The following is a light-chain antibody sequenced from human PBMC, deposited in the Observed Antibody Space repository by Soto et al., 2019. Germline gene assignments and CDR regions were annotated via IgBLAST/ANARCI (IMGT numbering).Light chain of an antibody. CDR3: CSFAGSTPS. J-gene: IGLJ2*01. CDR1: SSDIGNYNL. Sequence: QSVLTQPASVSGSPGQSITISCTGTSSDIGNYNLVSWYQQHPGKAPKLIIYEGSKRPSGVSNRFSASKSGNTASLTISGLQAEVGADYYCCSFAGSTPSFGGGTKLTVL. CDR2: EGS. V-gene: IGLV2-23*01.